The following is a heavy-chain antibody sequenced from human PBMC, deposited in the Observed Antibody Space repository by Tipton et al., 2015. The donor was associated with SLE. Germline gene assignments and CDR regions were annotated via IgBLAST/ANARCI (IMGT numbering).Heavy chain of an antibody. D-gene: IGHD3-3*01. CDR2: IGGSGGGT. CDR3: AKVVRSGYYKDYYYGMDV. V-gene: IGHV3-23*01. Sequence: SLRLSCAASGFTFSNYAMSWVRQAPAKGLEWVSAIGGSGGGTYYADSVKGRYTISRDNSKNTLFLQMNSLRAEDTAVYYCAKVVRSGYYKDYYYGMDVWGQGTTVTVSS. CDR1: GFTFSNYA. J-gene: IGHJ6*02.